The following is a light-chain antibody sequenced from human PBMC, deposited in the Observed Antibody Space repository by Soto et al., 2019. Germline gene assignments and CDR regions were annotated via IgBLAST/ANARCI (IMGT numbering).Light chain of an antibody. J-gene: IGKJ1*01. V-gene: IGKV1-16*01. CDR2: ATS. CDR1: KGINNY. CDR3: QQYNSYPWT. Sequence: DIQMTQSPPSLSASVGDRVTITCRASKGINNYLAWFQQQPGTAPEPLIYATSTLHSGVPSRFTGSGSGTEFTLTITSLQPEDFVTYYCQQYNSYPWTFGQGTKVEVK.